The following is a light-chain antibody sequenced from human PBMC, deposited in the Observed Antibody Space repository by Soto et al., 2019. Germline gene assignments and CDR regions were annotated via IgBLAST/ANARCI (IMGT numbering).Light chain of an antibody. Sequence: QSVLAQPASVSGSPGQSITISCTGTSSDVGGYNYVSWYQQHPGKAPKLMIYEVSNRPSGVSNRFSGSKSGNKASLTISGLRAEDEADYYCSSYTSSSTPYVFGTGTKVTVL. CDR3: SSYTSSSTPYV. CDR1: SSDVGGYNY. CDR2: EVS. V-gene: IGLV2-14*01. J-gene: IGLJ1*01.